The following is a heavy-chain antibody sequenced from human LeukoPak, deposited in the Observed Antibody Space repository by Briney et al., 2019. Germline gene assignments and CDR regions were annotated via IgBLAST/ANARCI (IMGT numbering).Heavy chain of an antibody. CDR1: GGSISSYY. J-gene: IGHJ6*02. CDR3: ARDPRGYSSGWYHGMDV. Sequence: MSSQTLSLTCTASGGSISSYYWSWIPQPPRKGPEWIGYVYYSGSTTYNPSLKSRVTISVDTSKSQFSLKLRSVTAADTAVYYCARDPRGYSSGWYHGMDVWGQGTAVSVSS. D-gene: IGHD6-19*01. V-gene: IGHV4-59*01. CDR2: VYYSGST.